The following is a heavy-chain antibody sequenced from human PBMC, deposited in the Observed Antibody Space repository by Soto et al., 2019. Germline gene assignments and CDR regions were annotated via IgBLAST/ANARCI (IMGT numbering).Heavy chain of an antibody. D-gene: IGHD3-16*01. CDR1: GGSISSYY. J-gene: IGHJ4*02. CDR3: ARHRGGPYYFDY. CDR2: IYYSGST. V-gene: IGHV4-59*08. Sequence: SETLSLTCTVSGGSISSYYWSWIRQPPGKGLEWIGYIYYSGSTNYNPSLKSRVTISVDTSKNQFSLKLSSVTAADTAVYYCARHRGGPYYFDYWGQGTLVTVSS.